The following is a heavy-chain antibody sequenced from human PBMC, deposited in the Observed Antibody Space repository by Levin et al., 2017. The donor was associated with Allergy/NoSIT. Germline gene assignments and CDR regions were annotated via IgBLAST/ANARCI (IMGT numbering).Heavy chain of an antibody. J-gene: IGHJ6*03. CDR1: GFTFSSYG. CDR3: ARDSTDGQYYYYMDV. Sequence: GGSLRLSCAASGFTFSSYGMHWVRQAPGKGLEWVAVIWYDGSNKYYADSVKGRFTISRDNSKNTLYLQMNSLRAEDTAVYYCARDSTDGQYYYYMDVWGKGTTVTVSS. CDR2: IWYDGSNK. V-gene: IGHV3-33*01. D-gene: IGHD2-21*02.